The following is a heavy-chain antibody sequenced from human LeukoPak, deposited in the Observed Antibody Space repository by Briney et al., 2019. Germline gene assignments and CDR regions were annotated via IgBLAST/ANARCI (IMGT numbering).Heavy chain of an antibody. CDR1: GGSISSYY. CDR3: ARGLLDGYTHPAAFDI. V-gene: IGHV4-59*01. J-gene: IGHJ3*02. Sequence: PSETLSLTCTVFGGSISSYYWSWIRQPPGKGLEWIGYIYYSGSTNYNPSLKSRVTISVDTSKNQFSLKLSSVTAADTALYYCARGLLDGYTHPAAFDIWGQGTMVTVSS. D-gene: IGHD5-24*01. CDR2: IYYSGST.